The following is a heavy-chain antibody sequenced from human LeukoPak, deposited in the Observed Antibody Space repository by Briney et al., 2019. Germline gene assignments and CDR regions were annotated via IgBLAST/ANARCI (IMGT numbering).Heavy chain of an antibody. CDR2: IIPSFGTA. J-gene: IGHJ4*02. V-gene: IGHV1-69*06. D-gene: IGHD3-10*01. Sequence: SVKLSCTASGCTFSSYAISWVRQAPGQGLEWMGGIIPSFGTANYAQKVKGRVTITPDKSTSTAYMKLSSLSSEDPAVYYCARSRMVRGVFIGPPHLLFDYWGQGTLVTVSS. CDR3: ARSRMVRGVFIGPPHLLFDY. CDR1: GCTFSSYA.